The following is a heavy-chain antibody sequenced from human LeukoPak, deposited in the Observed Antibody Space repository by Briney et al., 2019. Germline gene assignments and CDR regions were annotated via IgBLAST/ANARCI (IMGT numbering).Heavy chain of an antibody. D-gene: IGHD3-10*01. CDR2: INPDSGGT. CDR1: GYTFTSYG. J-gene: IGHJ4*02. V-gene: IGHV1-2*02. Sequence: GASVKVSCKASGYTFTSYGISWVRQAPGQGLEWMGWINPDSGGTNYAQKFQGRVTITWDTSISTAYMELSRLRSDDTAIYYCARGRFYTSGSYYNRLDYWGQGTLVTVSS. CDR3: ARGRFYTSGSYYNRLDY.